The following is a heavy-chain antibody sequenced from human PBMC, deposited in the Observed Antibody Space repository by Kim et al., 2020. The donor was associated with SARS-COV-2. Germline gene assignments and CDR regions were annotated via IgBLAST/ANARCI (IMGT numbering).Heavy chain of an antibody. CDR1: GFTFSSYE. Sequence: GGSLRLSCAASGFTFSSYEMNWVRQAPGKGLEWVSYISSSGSNIYYADSVKGRFAISRDNAKNSLYLQMNSLRAEDTAVYYCARAKLEHQYGMEIWGQGTTGSVS. CDR3: ARAKLEHQYGMEI. CDR2: ISSSGSNI. V-gene: IGHV3-48*03. J-gene: IGHJ6*02.